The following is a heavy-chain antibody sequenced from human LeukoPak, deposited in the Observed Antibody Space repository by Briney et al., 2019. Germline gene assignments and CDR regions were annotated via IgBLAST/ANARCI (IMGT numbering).Heavy chain of an antibody. Sequence: ASVKVSCKASGYTFTSYYMHWVRQAPGQGLEWMGIINPSGGSTSYAQKFQGRVTMTRDTSTSTVYMELSSLRSEDTAVYYCARDWAYYGSGSYYSALYYFDYWGQGTLVTVSS. D-gene: IGHD3-10*01. CDR1: GYTFTSYY. CDR3: ARDWAYYGSGSYYSALYYFDY. CDR2: INPSGGST. J-gene: IGHJ4*02. V-gene: IGHV1-46*01.